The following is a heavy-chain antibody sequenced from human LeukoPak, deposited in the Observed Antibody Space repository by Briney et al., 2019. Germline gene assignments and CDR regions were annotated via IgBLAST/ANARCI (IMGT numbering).Heavy chain of an antibody. CDR1: GGSISSSSYY. CDR3: ARDGDYGAYYYYMDV. V-gene: IGHV4-39*07. Sequence: PSETLSLTCTVSGGSISSSSYYWGWIRQPPGKGLEWIGSIYYSGSTCYNPSLKSRVTISVDTSKNQFSLKLSSVTAADTAVYYCARDGDYGAYYYYMDVWGKGTTVTVSS. J-gene: IGHJ6*03. D-gene: IGHD4-17*01. CDR2: IYYSGST.